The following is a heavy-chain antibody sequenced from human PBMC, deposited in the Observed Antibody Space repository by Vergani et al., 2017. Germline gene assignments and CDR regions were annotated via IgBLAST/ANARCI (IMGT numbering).Heavy chain of an antibody. D-gene: IGHD2-15*01. V-gene: IGHV3-23*01. Sequence: EVQVLESGGGLVQPGGSLRLSCAASGFTLSNYPMTWVRQAPGKGLEWVSAISANDDTYYADSVKGRFTVSRDNSKNTLYLQMNRLRAEDTAVYYSAKDLTQYNCWGQGTLDTVSS. CDR2: ISANDDT. CDR3: AKDLTQYNC. CDR1: GFTLSNYP. J-gene: IGHJ4*02.